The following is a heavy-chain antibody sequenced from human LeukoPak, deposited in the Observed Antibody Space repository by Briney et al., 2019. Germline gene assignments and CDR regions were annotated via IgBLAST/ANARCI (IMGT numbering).Heavy chain of an antibody. V-gene: IGHV3-21*01. CDR1: GFTFSSYG. CDR2: ISSSSSYI. D-gene: IGHD3-10*01. J-gene: IGHJ4*02. Sequence: GGTLRLSCAASGFTFSSYGMNWVRQAPGKGLEWVSSISSSSSYIYYADSVKGRFTISRDNAKNSLYLQMNSLRAEDTAVYYCARGNYYVSGSYFNDYWGQGTLVTVSS. CDR3: ARGNYYVSGSYFNDY.